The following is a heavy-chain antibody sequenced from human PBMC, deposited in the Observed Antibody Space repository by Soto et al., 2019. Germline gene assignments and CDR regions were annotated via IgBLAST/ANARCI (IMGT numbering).Heavy chain of an antibody. CDR2: IYYSGST. J-gene: IGHJ4*02. CDR1: GGSISSYY. V-gene: IGHV4-59*01. Sequence: ASETLSLTCTVSGGSISSYYWSWIRQPPGKGLEWIGYIYYSGSTNYNPSLKSRVTISVDTSKNQFSLKLSSVTAADTAVYYCARHLNLIYWGQGTLVTVSS. D-gene: IGHD3-16*01. CDR3: ARHLNLIY.